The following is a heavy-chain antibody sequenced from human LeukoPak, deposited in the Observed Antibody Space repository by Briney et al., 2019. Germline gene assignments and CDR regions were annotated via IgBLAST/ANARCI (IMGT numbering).Heavy chain of an antibody. Sequence: PGGFLRLSCAASGFTFSSYSMYWVRQVPGKGLEYVSVISSNGDRTYYGNSVKGRFIISRDNSKNTLYLQMGSLRAEDMGMYYCARDSRAASGYLFKGLDVWGQGTTVTVSS. V-gene: IGHV3-64*01. D-gene: IGHD6-13*01. J-gene: IGHJ6*02. CDR2: ISSNGDRT. CDR1: GFTFSSYS. CDR3: ARDSRAASGYLFKGLDV.